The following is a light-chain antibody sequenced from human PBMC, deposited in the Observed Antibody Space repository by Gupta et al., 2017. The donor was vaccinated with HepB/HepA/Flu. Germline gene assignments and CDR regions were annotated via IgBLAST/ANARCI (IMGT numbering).Light chain of an antibody. Sequence: QSVLTQPPSVSVAPRQRVSISCSGSSSSIGNNAVNWYQQLPGKAPKLLIYYDDLLPSGVSDRFSGSKSGTSASLAISGLQSEDEADYYCAVWDDSLNANVFGTGTKFTVL. V-gene: IGLV1-36*01. CDR2: YDD. J-gene: IGLJ1*01. CDR3: AVWDDSLNANV. CDR1: SSSIGNNA.